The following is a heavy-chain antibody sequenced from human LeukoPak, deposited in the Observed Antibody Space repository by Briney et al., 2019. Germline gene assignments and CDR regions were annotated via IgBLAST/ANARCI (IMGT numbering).Heavy chain of an antibody. CDR1: GYSFTSYW. J-gene: IGHJ3*02. V-gene: IGHV5-51*01. CDR3: ARRGYCSGDSCYSDDYAFDI. D-gene: IGHD2-15*01. Sequence: GESLKISCKGSGYSFTSYWIGWVRQMPGKGLEWMGIIYPGDSDTRYSPSFQGQVTISADKSISTAYLQWSSLRASDTAMYYCARRGYCSGDSCYSDDYAFDIWGQGTMVTVSS. CDR2: IYPGDSDT.